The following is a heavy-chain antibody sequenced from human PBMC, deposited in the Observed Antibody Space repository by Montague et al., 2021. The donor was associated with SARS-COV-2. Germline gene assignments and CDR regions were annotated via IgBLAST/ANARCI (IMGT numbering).Heavy chain of an antibody. D-gene: IGHD3-16*01. V-gene: IGHV4-59*12. CDR3: ARGLDHNKGGDY. J-gene: IGHJ4*02. CDR1: GGSISTYY. Sequence: SETLSLTCSVSGGSISTYYWSWIRQPPGKGLEWIGWMSDSGTAKYNPSLDSRVTIIIDKSKNQFSLKLTSVTTADTAVYYCARGLDHNKGGDYWGQGILVIVSS. CDR2: MSDSGTA.